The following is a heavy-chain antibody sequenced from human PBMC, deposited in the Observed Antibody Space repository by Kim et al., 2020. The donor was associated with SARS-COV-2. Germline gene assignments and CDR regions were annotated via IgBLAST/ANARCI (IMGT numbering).Heavy chain of an antibody. V-gene: IGHV3-23*01. CDR2: ISPGGDT. Sequence: GGSLRLSCAASGFTFSNSAMSWVRQAPGKGLTWVSTISPGGDTFYADSVKGRFTISRDNSKSTLYLQMNSLRDEDTALYFCASDYNLNWWGQGTLVTVSA. CDR3: ASDYNLNW. D-gene: IGHD5-12*01. J-gene: IGHJ4*02. CDR1: GFTFSNSA.